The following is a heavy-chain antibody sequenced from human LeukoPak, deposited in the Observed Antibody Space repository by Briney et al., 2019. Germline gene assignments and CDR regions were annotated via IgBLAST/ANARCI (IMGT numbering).Heavy chain of an antibody. Sequence: GGSLRLSCAASGFTFSSYSMNWVRQAPGKGLEWVSSISSSSSYIYYADSVKGRFTISRDNAKSSLYLQMNSLRAEDTAVYYCARAFCSGGSCYDYWGQGTLVTVSS. V-gene: IGHV3-21*01. J-gene: IGHJ4*02. CDR3: ARAFCSGGSCYDY. D-gene: IGHD2-15*01. CDR1: GFTFSSYS. CDR2: ISSSSSYI.